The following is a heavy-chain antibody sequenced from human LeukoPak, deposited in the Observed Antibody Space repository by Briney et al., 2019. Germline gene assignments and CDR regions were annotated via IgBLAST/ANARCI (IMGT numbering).Heavy chain of an antibody. J-gene: IGHJ4*02. CDR1: GFSFSSYG. CDR2: ISGSGGFT. Sequence: AGGSLRLSCAASGFSFSSYGMSWVRQAPGKGLEWVSTISGSGGFTYYADSVKGRFSISRDNPKNTLYLQMSSLSAEGTAVYYCAKTPDVWNWKYYFDYWGQGTLVTVSS. D-gene: IGHD1-1*01. CDR3: AKTPDVWNWKYYFDY. V-gene: IGHV3-23*01.